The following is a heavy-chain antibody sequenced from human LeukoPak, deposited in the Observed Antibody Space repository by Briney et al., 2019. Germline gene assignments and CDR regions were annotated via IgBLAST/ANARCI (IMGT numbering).Heavy chain of an antibody. CDR2: INPNSGGT. V-gene: IGHV1-2*06. J-gene: IGHJ3*02. CDR3: ARQLSPFAFDI. CDR1: GYTFTAYY. Sequence: ASVKVSCKASGYTFTAYYMHWVRQAPGQGLEWVGRINPNSGGTNYAQKFQDRVTITRDTSISTAYMELSRLRSDDTAVYYCARQLSPFAFDIWGQGTMVTISS. D-gene: IGHD5-18*01.